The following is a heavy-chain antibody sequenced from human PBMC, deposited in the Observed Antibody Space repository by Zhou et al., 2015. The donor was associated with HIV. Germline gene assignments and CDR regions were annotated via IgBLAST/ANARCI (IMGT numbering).Heavy chain of an antibody. D-gene: IGHD5-18*01. V-gene: IGHV1-69*01. CDR1: GGTFSSYA. CDR2: IIPIFGTA. Sequence: QVQLVQSGAEVKKPGSSVKVSCKASGGTFSSYAISWVRQAPGQGLEWMGGIIPIFGTANYAQKFQGRVTITADESTSTAYMELSSLRSEDTAVYYCARDSLGRGYSYGAEFDYWGQGTLGHRLL. J-gene: IGHJ4*02. CDR3: ARDSLGRGYSYGAEFDY.